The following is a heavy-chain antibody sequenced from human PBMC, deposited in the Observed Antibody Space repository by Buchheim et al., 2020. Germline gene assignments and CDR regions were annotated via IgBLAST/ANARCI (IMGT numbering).Heavy chain of an antibody. J-gene: IGHJ4*02. V-gene: IGHV4-39*01. CDR1: GGSISSSSYY. CDR2: IYYSGST. Sequence: QLQLQESGPGLVKPSETLSLTCTVSGGSISSSSYYWGWIRQPSGKGLEWIGSIYYSGSTYYNPSLKSRVTISVDTSKHQFSLKLSSVTAADTAVYYCARLASVYSASGRQGCDYWGQGTL. CDR3: ARLASVYSASGRQGCDY. D-gene: IGHD1-26*01.